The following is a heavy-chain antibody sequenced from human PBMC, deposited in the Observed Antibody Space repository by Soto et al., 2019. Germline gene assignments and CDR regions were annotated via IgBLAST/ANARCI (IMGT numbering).Heavy chain of an antibody. CDR1: GASITGSFF. D-gene: IGHD2-8*02. J-gene: IGHJ4*02. Sequence: SETLSLTCTVSGASITGSFFWSCIRQPAGKGLEWIGRFSLSGTTNYNPSLRSRVTMSADVSKNRFSLRLTSVTAADTALYYCARGMTPPGAPAWYYFDSWGQGTLVTVSS. V-gene: IGHV4-4*07. CDR3: ARGMTPPGAPAWYYFDS. CDR2: FSLSGTT.